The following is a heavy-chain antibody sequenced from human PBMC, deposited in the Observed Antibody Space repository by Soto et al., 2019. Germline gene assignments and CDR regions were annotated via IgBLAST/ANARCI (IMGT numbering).Heavy chain of an antibody. CDR3: TRIEQLASVDDNFFDP. Sequence: QVTLKESGPVLVKPTETLTLTCTVSGFTLNNARLGVAWIRQPPGKALEWLAHIFSNDEKSYSPSLKNRLTISKDTSRSQVVLTMTNLDPVDTATYYCTRIEQLASVDDNFFDPWGQGILVTVSS. CDR1: GFTLNNARLG. D-gene: IGHD1-1*01. J-gene: IGHJ5*02. V-gene: IGHV2-26*01. CDR2: IFSNDEK.